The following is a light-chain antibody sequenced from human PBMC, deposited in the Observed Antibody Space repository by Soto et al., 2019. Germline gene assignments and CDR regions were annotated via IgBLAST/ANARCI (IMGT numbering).Light chain of an antibody. V-gene: IGLV1-40*01. CDR1: SSTIGAGYD. CDR2: GNS. Sequence: QSVLTQPPSVSGAPGQRVTLSCTGSSSTIGAGYDVPWYQQLPGTAPKLLIYGNSNRPSGGPDRFSGSKSGTSASLAITGLQAEDEADYYCQSYDSSLSGYVFGTGTKVTVL. J-gene: IGLJ1*01. CDR3: QSYDSSLSGYV.